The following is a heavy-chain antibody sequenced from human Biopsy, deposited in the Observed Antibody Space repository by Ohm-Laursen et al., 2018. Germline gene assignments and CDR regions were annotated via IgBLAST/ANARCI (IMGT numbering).Heavy chain of an antibody. J-gene: IGHJ2*01. Sequence: SLRLSCAAPGFTFTSYAMHWVRQAPGKGLEWVAVISYDGSGAYYADSLQGRFIISRDNPKNTVDLQMNSLRAEDTAVYFCARDGKRWDYSTYFSWHFDLWGRGTLVTVSS. CDR3: ARDGKRWDYSTYFSWHFDL. D-gene: IGHD4-11*01. CDR2: ISYDGSGA. V-gene: IGHV3-30*03. CDR1: GFTFTSYA.